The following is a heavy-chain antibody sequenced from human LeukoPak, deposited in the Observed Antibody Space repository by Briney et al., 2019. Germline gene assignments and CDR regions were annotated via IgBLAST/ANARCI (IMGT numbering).Heavy chain of an antibody. CDR1: GFTFSSYA. Sequence: PGGSLRLSCAASGFTFSSYAMSWVRQAPGKGLEWVSAISGSGGSTYYADSVKGRFTISRDNSKNTLYLQMNSLRAEDTAVYYCAKDASYYYGSGRGPFDYWGQGTLVTVSS. J-gene: IGHJ4*02. CDR3: AKDASYYYGSGRGPFDY. D-gene: IGHD3-10*01. V-gene: IGHV3-23*01. CDR2: ISGSGGST.